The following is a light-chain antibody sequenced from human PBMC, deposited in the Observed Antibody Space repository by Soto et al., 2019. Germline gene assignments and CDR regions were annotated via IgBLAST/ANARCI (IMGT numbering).Light chain of an antibody. CDR2: ANN. CDR1: SSDIGAGSD. V-gene: IGLV1-40*01. Sequence: QSVLTQPPSVSGAPGQRVTISFTGGSSDIGAGSDVHWYQQLPGTAPKLLIYANNNRPSGVPDRFSASKSGTSASLAITGLQAEDEADYYCQSYDSSLTGSRVFGTGTKVTV. CDR3: QSYDSSLTGSRV. J-gene: IGLJ1*01.